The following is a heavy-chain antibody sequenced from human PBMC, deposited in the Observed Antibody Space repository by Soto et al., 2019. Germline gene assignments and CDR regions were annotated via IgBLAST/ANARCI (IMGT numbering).Heavy chain of an antibody. CDR2: ISSFNGKT. CDR1: GYPFDAYG. V-gene: IGHV1-18*04. D-gene: IGHD6-13*01. CDR3: ARDPRISSPGARAVRFDT. Sequence: QVQLVQSGAEVKKPGASVKVSCKASGYPFDAYGITWVRQAPGQGLEWMGWISSFNGKTNYAQNLQGRVTLTTETATNTAYMELRSLKTDDTAVYYCARDPRISSPGARAVRFDTWGQGTLVTVSS. J-gene: IGHJ5*02.